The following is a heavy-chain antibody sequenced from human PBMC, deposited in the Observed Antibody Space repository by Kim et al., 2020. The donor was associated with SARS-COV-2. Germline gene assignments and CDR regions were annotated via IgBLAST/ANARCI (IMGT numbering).Heavy chain of an antibody. CDR2: IIPIFGTA. V-gene: IGHV1-69*13. J-gene: IGHJ4*02. CDR1: GGTFSSYA. CDR3: ARDLRAIGSSWYETLDY. D-gene: IGHD6-13*01. Sequence: SVKVSCKASGGTFSSYAISWVRQAPGQGLEWMGGIIPIFGTANYAQKFQGRVTITADESTSTAYMELSSLRSEDTAVYYCARDLRAIGSSWYETLDYWGQGTLVTVSS.